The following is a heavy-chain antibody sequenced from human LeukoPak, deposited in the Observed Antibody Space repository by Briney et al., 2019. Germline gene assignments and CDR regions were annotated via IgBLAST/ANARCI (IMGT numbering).Heavy chain of an antibody. Sequence: SETLSLTCTVSGGSISSYYWSWIRQPPGKGLEWIGYIYYSGSTNYNPSLKSRVTISVDTSKNQFSLKLSSVTAADTAVYYCARDSNYYGSGSYDYWGQGTLVTVSS. D-gene: IGHD3-10*01. V-gene: IGHV4-59*01. CDR1: GGSISSYY. CDR3: ARDSNYYGSGSYDY. J-gene: IGHJ4*02. CDR2: IYYSGST.